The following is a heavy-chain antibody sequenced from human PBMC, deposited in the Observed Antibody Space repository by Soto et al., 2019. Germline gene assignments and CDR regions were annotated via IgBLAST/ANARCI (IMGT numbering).Heavy chain of an antibody. CDR2: IIPIFGTA. Sequence: QVPLVQSGAEVKKPGSSVKVSCKASGGTFSSYAISWVRQAPGQGLEWMGGIIPIFGTANYAQKFQGRVTITADESTSTAYMELSSLRSEDTAVYYCARESSYDFWSGYYINDGMDVWGQGTTVTVSS. J-gene: IGHJ6*02. V-gene: IGHV1-69*01. D-gene: IGHD3-3*01. CDR1: GGTFSSYA. CDR3: ARESSYDFWSGYYINDGMDV.